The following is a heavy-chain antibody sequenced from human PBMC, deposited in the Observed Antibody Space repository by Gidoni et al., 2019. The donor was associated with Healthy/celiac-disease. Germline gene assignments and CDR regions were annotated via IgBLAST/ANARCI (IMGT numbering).Heavy chain of an antibody. CDR3: ARGSVAGTGY. D-gene: IGHD6-19*01. Sequence: QVQLQQWGAGLFKPSATLSLTCPVYGGSFSGYYLSWIRQPPGKGLEWIEEIKHSGSPNYNPSLKSRVTISVDTSKNQFSLKLCSVTAADTAVYYCARGSVAGTGYWGQGTLVTVSS. J-gene: IGHJ4*02. CDR1: GGSFSGYY. V-gene: IGHV4-34*01. CDR2: IKHSGSP.